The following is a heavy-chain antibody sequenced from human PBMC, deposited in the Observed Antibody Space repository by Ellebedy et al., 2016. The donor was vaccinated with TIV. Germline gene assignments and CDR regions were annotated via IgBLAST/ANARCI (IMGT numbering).Heavy chain of an antibody. CDR3: TSDRTPGGLEV. CDR2: IYWNVNT. J-gene: IGHJ6*02. Sequence: PGGSLRLSFPPSGFTFDAHPMDCVRQLPGMGLVWDSGIYWNVNTGYAGSVKGRFTTSRENGKNSLYLQMNNLRIEDTAVYYCTSDRTPGGLEVWGRGTTVTVSS. CDR1: GFTFDAHP. V-gene: IGHV3-9*01.